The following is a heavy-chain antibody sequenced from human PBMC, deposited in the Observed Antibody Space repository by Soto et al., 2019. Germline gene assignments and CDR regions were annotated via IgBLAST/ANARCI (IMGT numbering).Heavy chain of an antibody. Sequence: ASVKVSCKASGYTFTSYYMHWVRQAPGQGLEWMGGIIPIFSTPNYAQKFQGRVTITADESTSTAYMELSSLRSEDTAVYYCARPIQYYFDTSAQSAWFDPWGQGTLVTVSS. CDR3: ARPIQYYFDTSAQSAWFDP. V-gene: IGHV1-69*13. CDR1: GYTFTSYY. CDR2: IIPIFSTP. D-gene: IGHD3-22*01. J-gene: IGHJ5*02.